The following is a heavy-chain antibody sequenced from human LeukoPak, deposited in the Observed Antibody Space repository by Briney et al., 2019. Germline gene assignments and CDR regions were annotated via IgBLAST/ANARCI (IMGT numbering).Heavy chain of an antibody. J-gene: IGHJ4*02. Sequence: PGGPLRLSCAASGFSVNSNFMIWVRQAPGKGLEWVSVIYRGGNTYYADSVKGRFTISRDNSKNTLYLQMNSLRAEDTAVYYCARGYSGYEYFDYWGQGTLVTVSS. CDR1: GFSVNSNF. CDR2: IYRGGNT. D-gene: IGHD5-12*01. V-gene: IGHV3-53*01. CDR3: ARGYSGYEYFDY.